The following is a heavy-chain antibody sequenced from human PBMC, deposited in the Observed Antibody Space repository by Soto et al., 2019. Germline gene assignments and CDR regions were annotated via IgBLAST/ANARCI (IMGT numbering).Heavy chain of an antibody. CDR2: LIPYNGDT. J-gene: IGHJ5*02. CDR3: VRDASSGYRGWWDP. CDR1: GYTFTSYG. V-gene: IGHV1-18*01. Sequence: ASVKVSCKASGYTFTSYGISWVQQAPGQGLEWMGLLIPYNGDTIYAQKFQGRVILTTDTATSTAYMELGSLRSDDTAVYYCVRDASSGYRGWWDPWGQGTLVTVSS. D-gene: IGHD5-18*01.